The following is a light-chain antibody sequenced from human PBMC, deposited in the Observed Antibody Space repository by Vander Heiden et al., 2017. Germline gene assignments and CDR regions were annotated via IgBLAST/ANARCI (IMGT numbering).Light chain of an antibody. Sequence: QAVVTQESSLTVSPGGRVTLTCGSSTGAVTSGHYPYWFQQKPGQAPRTLIYDTSNNHSWTPARFSGSLLGGKAALTLSGAQPEDEAEYYCLLSYSGARSGVFGGGTKLTVL. V-gene: IGLV7-46*01. J-gene: IGLJ3*02. CDR3: LLSYSGARSGV. CDR1: TGAVTSGHY. CDR2: DTS.